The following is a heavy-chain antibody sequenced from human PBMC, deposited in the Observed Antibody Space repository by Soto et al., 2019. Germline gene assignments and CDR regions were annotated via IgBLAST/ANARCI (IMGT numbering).Heavy chain of an antibody. Sequence: EVHLVESGGGLVQPGGSLRHSCVASGFTFSDYWMHWVRQAPGKGLVWVSRIDNDGSRTNNADSVNGRFTISRDNARNTLYLQMNSLRAEDTAVYYCARFTWQNYFDSWGQGTLVTVSS. J-gene: IGHJ4*02. CDR2: IDNDGSRT. V-gene: IGHV3-74*01. CDR3: ARFTWQNYFDS. CDR1: GFTFSDYW.